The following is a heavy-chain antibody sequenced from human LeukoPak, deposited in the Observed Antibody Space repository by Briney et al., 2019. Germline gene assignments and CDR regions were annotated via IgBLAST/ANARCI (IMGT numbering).Heavy chain of an antibody. CDR1: GFTFSSYG. V-gene: IGHV3-30*03. Sequence: GGSLRLSCAASGFTFSSYGMHWVRQAPGKGLEWVAVISYDGNNKYYADSVKGRFTISRDNSKNTLYLQMNSLRAEDTAVYYCARAPGRDAFDIWGQGTMVTVSS. CDR3: ARAPGRDAFDI. J-gene: IGHJ3*02. CDR2: ISYDGNNK.